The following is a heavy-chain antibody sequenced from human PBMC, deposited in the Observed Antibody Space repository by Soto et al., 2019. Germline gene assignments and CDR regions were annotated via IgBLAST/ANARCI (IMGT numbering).Heavy chain of an antibody. D-gene: IGHD6-19*01. V-gene: IGHV3-53*01. CDR1: GLTVSSNY. CDR3: ARMGQWRVPGDYYYGMDV. J-gene: IGHJ6*02. Sequence: PGGSMRLFCAASGLTVSSNYMNWVRQAPGKGLEWVSLIYTGGGTYYADSVKGRFTVSRDNSKNTLYLQMNSLRAEDTAVYYCARMGQWRVPGDYYYGMDVWGQGTSATVSS. CDR2: IYTGGGT.